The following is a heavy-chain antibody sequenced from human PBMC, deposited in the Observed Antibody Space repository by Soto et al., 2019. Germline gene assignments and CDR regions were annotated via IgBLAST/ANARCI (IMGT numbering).Heavy chain of an antibody. CDR1: GYTFTDYY. D-gene: IGHD6-6*01. CDR2: INPNSGGT. J-gene: IGHJ4*02. V-gene: IGHV1-2*02. Sequence: ASVKVSCKASGYTFTDYYLHWVRQAPGQGLEWMGWINPNSGGTHYADSVKGRFTISRDNSKNTLYLQMNSLRAEDTAVYYCARENTSSYTTDYWGQGTLVTVSS. CDR3: ARENTSSYTTDY.